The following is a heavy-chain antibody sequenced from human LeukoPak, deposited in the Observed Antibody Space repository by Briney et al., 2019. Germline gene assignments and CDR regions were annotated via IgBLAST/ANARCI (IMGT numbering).Heavy chain of an antibody. CDR2: INAGNGNT. J-gene: IGHJ6*03. V-gene: IGHV1-3*03. CDR1: GYTFTIYA. Sequence: ASVKVSCKASGYTFTIYARHWVRQAPGQRLEWMGWINAGNGNTKYSQEFQGRVTITRDTSASTAYMELSSLRSEDMAVYYCARDRVYCGGDCYSGTPSYYMDVWGKGTTVTVSS. CDR3: ARDRVYCGGDCYSGTPSYYMDV. D-gene: IGHD2-21*02.